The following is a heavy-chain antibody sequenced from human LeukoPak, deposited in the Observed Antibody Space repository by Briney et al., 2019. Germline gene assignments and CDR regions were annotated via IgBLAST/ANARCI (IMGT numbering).Heavy chain of an antibody. V-gene: IGHV3-23*01. CDR1: GFTFSSYA. CDR3: AKDLWFGEFYFDY. CDR2: ISGSGGST. J-gene: IGHJ4*02. D-gene: IGHD3-10*01. Sequence: PGGSLGLSCAASGFTFSSYAMSWVRQAPGKGLEWVSAISGSGGSTYYADSVKGRFTISRDNSKNTLYLQMNSLRAEDTAVYYCAKDLWFGEFYFDYWGQGTLVTVSS.